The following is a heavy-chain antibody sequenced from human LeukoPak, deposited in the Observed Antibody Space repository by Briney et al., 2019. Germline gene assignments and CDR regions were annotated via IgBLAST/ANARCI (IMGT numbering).Heavy chain of an antibody. CDR1: GGSISSSGW. D-gene: IGHD3-10*02. CDR3: ARSDNYVWFDP. J-gene: IGHJ5*02. V-gene: IGHV4-4*02. Sequence: PSGTLSLTCAVSGGSISSSGWWSWVRQPPGKGLEWIGEVYHSGSTKHNPSLMSRVTMSVDKSKNQFSLRLSSVTAADTAVYYCARSDNYVWFDPWGQGTLVTVSS. CDR2: VYHSGST.